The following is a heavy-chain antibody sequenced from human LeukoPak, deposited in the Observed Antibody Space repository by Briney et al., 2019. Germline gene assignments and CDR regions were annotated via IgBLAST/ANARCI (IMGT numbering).Heavy chain of an antibody. J-gene: IGHJ4*02. V-gene: IGHV1-2*02. CDR2: INPNSGGT. Sequence: ASVKVSCKASGYTFTGYYMHWVRQAPGQGLEWMGWINPNSGGTIYAQKFQGRVTMTEDTSTDTAYMELSRLTSDDTALYYCARDHNSENWGSLGGWGQGTLVTVSS. CDR1: GYTFTGYY. D-gene: IGHD7-27*01. CDR3: ARDHNSENWGSLGG.